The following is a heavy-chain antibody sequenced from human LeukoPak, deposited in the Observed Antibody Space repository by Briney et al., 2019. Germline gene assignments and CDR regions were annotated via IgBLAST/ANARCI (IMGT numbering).Heavy chain of an antibody. V-gene: IGHV3-7*01. D-gene: IGHD6-13*01. CDR3: ARLGMIQAYSTEDY. J-gene: IGHJ4*02. Sequence: PGGSLRLSCVASGFTFSSYWMSWVRQAPGKGLEWVANIKQDGSEKYYVDSVKGRFTISRDNAKNSLYLQMNSLRAEDTAVYYCARLGMIQAYSTEDYWGQGTLVTVSS. CDR1: GFTFSSYW. CDR2: IKQDGSEK.